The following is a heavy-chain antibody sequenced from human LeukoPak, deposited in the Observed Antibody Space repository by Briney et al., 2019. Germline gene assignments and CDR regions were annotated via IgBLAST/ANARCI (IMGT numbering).Heavy chain of an antibody. V-gene: IGHV3-30*19. J-gene: IGHJ4*02. Sequence: GGTLRLSCAASGFTFTSYGIHWVRQAPGKGLEWVAVISYDGSNKYYADSVKGRFTISRDNSKNTLYLQMNSLRAEDTAVYYCAREGWLQPLFDYWGQGTLVTVSS. CDR2: ISYDGSNK. D-gene: IGHD5-24*01. CDR3: AREGWLQPLFDY. CDR1: GFTFTSYG.